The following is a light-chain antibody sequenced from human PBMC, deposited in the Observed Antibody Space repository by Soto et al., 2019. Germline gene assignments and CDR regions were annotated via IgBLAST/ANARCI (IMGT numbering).Light chain of an antibody. J-gene: IGKJ4*01. CDR1: ESINNF. CDR2: TAS. CDR3: QQYDNLPLT. V-gene: IGKV1-39*01. Sequence: DIQMTQSPSSLSASLGDRVTITCRASESINNFLNWYQQKPGKAPNLLIYTASNLQSGVPSRFSGSGFGTDFTLTITSLQPEDIATYYCQQYDNLPLTFGGGTKVDIK.